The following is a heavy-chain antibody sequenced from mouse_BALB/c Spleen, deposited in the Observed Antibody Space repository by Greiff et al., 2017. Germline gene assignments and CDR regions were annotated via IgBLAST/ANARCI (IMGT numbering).Heavy chain of an antibody. CDR1: GYTFTDYN. J-gene: IGHJ1*01. V-gene: IGHV1-18*01. CDR3: ARDYYGSSGRWYFDV. CDR2: INPNNGGT. Sequence: VQLKESGPELVKPGASVKIPCKASGYTFTDYNMDWVKQSHGKSLEWIGDINPNNGGTIYNQKFKGKATLTVDKSSSTAYMELRSLTSEDTAVYYCARDYYGSSGRWYFDVWGAGTTVTVSS. D-gene: IGHD1-1*01.